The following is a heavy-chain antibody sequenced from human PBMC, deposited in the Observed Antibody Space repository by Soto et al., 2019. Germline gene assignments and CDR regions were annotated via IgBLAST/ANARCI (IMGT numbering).Heavy chain of an antibody. Sequence: QIQLVQSGSEVRMPGASVKVSCKASGYIFTTYSITWVRQSPGQGLEWMGWVSASNGKTNYAQKFEDRVTMTTDTPTTTAYMELRSLRSEDTAVYYCAREAFGVQASWFDPWGQGTLGTVSS. D-gene: IGHD3-10*01. CDR1: GYIFTTYS. CDR2: VSASNGKT. V-gene: IGHV1-18*01. CDR3: AREAFGVQASWFDP. J-gene: IGHJ5*02.